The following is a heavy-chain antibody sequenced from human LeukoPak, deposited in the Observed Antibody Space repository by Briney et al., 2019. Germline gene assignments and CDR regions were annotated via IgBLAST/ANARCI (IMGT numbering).Heavy chain of an antibody. V-gene: IGHV4-61*02. CDR1: GGSISSGSYY. J-gene: IGHJ4*02. Sequence: SQTLSLTCTVSGGSISSGSYYWSWIRQPAGKGLEWIGRIYTSGSTNYNPSLKSRVTISVDTSKNQFSLKLSSVTAADTAVYYCAREMRYSSGWYPDYWGQGTLVTVSS. CDR2: IYTSGST. CDR3: AREMRYSSGWYPDY. D-gene: IGHD6-19*01.